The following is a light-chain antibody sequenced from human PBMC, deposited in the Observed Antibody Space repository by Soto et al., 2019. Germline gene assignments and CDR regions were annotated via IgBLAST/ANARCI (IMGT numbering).Light chain of an antibody. Sequence: DIQLTQSPSFLSASVGDRVTITCRASQGISSYLAWYQQKPGKAPKLLIYAASTLQSGVPSRLSGSGPGTEFTLTISGPQPEDFATYYCQQLNSYPSTFGGGTKVEIK. J-gene: IGKJ4*01. V-gene: IGKV1-9*01. CDR1: QGISSY. CDR3: QQLNSYPST. CDR2: AAS.